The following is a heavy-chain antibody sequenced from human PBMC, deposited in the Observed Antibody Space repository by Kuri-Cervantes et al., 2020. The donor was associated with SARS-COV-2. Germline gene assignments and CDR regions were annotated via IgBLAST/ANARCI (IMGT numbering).Heavy chain of an antibody. CDR2: IGPVGDT. V-gene: IGHV3-13*01. CDR1: GFTFSFDD. J-gene: IGHJ3*02. D-gene: IGHD3-22*01. CDR3: ARALVVTDAFDI. Sequence: LSLTCAASGFTFSFDDMRWVRQATGKGLEWVSAIGPVGDTYYADSVKGRFTISRDNSKNTLYLQMNSLRAEDTAVYYCARALVVTDAFDIWGQGTMVTVSS.